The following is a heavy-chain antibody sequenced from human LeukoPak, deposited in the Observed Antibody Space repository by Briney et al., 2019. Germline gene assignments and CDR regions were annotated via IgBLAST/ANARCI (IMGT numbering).Heavy chain of an antibody. J-gene: IGHJ4*02. CDR1: GGSFSGYY. Sequence: SETLSLTCAVYGGSFSGYYWSWIRQPPGKGLEWIGVINHSGSTNYDPSLKSRVTILVDTSKNQFSLKLSSVTAADTAVYYCARKRGHYYGSGSYCYYFDYWGQGTLVTVSS. D-gene: IGHD3-10*01. CDR3: ARKRGHYYGSGSYCYYFDY. V-gene: IGHV4-34*01. CDR2: INHSGST.